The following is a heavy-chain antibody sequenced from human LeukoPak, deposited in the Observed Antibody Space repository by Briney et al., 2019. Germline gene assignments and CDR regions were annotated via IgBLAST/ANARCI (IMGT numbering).Heavy chain of an antibody. V-gene: IGHV1-2*02. J-gene: IGHJ6*03. Sequence: ASVKVSCKASGYTFTGYYMHWVRQAPGQGLEWMGWINPNSGGTNYAQKFQGRVTMTRDTSISTAYMELSRLRSDDTAVYYCARDGYSSGWYFGYYYYMDVWGKGTTVTISS. CDR3: ARDGYSSGWYFGYYYYMDV. CDR2: INPNSGGT. D-gene: IGHD6-19*01. CDR1: GYTFTGYY.